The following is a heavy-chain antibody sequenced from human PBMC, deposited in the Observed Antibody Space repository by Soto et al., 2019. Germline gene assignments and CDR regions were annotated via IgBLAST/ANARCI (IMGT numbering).Heavy chain of an antibody. D-gene: IGHD3-10*01. V-gene: IGHV3-11*01. J-gene: IGHJ3*02. Sequence: QVQLVESGGGLVKPGGSLRLSCAASGFTFSDYYMSWIRQAPGKGLEWVSYISSSDSTIYYADSVKGRFTISRDNAKNSLYLQMNSLRAEDTAVYYCARDWWTMVRGVPNFDAFDIWGQGTMVTVSS. CDR1: GFTFSDYY. CDR2: ISSSDSTI. CDR3: ARDWWTMVRGVPNFDAFDI.